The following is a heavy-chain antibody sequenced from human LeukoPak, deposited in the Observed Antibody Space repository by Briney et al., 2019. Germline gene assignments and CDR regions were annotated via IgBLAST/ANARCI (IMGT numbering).Heavy chain of an antibody. CDR3: ATLGYCSSTSCYQGY. CDR1: GYSISSGYY. J-gene: IGHJ4*02. D-gene: IGHD2-2*01. Sequence: SETLSLTCAVSGYSISSGYYWVWIRQPPGKGLEWIGSIYHSGSTYYNPSLKSRVTISVDTSKNQFSLKLSSVTAADTAVYYCATLGYCSSTSCYQGYWGQGTLVTVSS. CDR2: IYHSGST. V-gene: IGHV4-38-2*01.